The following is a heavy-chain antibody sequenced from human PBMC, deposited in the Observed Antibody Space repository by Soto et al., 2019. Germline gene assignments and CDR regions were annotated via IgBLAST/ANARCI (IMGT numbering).Heavy chain of an antibody. CDR2: IIPIQGKA. J-gene: IGHJ6*03. CDR3: AKSLLFVDHSYMDV. Sequence: QVQLVQSGAELKKPGSSVKVSCEASGGSFTSYSFTWVRQAPGQGLEWMGRIIPIQGKANYALKFQDRVTITADRSTRTVYMELTSLRPEDTAVYFCAKSLLFVDHSYMDVWGKGTTVTVSS. V-gene: IGHV1-69*02. D-gene: IGHD2-21*01. CDR1: GGSFTSYS.